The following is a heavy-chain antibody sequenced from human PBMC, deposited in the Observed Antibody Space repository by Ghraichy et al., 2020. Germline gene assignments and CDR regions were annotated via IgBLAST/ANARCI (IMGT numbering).Heavy chain of an antibody. CDR2: IWYDGSNK. D-gene: IGHD3-10*01. CDR3: ARSAQHRRGTSPPL. Sequence: GGSLRLSCAASGFTFSSYGMHWVRQAPGKGLEWVAVIWYDGSNKYYADSVKGRFTISRDNSKNTLYLQMNSLRAEDTAVYYCARSAQHRRGTSPPLWGQGTLVTVSS. CDR1: GFTFSSYG. J-gene: IGHJ4*02. V-gene: IGHV3-33*01.